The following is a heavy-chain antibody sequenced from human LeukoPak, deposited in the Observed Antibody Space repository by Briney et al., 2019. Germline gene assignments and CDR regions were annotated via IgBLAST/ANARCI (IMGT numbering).Heavy chain of an antibody. CDR3: TRGDNT. Sequence: PSETLSLTSTVSGGSISSGSSYWSWIRQPAGKGLEWIGRIYTSGNTNYKPSLQSRVTISVDTAKTQFSLKLSSVTAADTGAYYCTRGDNTWGQGTLVTVSS. J-gene: IGHJ5*02. CDR2: IYTSGNT. V-gene: IGHV4-61*02. CDR1: GGSISSGSSY. D-gene: IGHD2/OR15-2a*01.